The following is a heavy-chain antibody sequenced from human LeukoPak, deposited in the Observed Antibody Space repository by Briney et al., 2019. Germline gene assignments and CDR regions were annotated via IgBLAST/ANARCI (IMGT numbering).Heavy chain of an antibody. J-gene: IGHJ4*02. CDR3: ARDQIGVAAAAY. Sequence: ASVKVSCKASGYTFTNFVIHWVRQAPGQGLEWMGWINPSNDDTKYSQKFQGRVTITRDTSASTAYMELSSLRSEDTALYYCARDQIGVAAAAYWGQGTLVTVSS. V-gene: IGHV1-3*01. CDR2: INPSNDDT. CDR1: GYTFTNFV. D-gene: IGHD6-13*01.